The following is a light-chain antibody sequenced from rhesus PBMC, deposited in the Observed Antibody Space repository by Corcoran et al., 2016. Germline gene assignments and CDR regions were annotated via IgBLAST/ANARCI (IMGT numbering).Light chain of an antibody. V-gene: IGKV1-22*01. CDR2: KAS. Sequence: DIQMTQSPSSLSASVGDTVTITCRASQGISSWLACYQQKPGKALKLLIYKASSLQSGVPSRFSGSGSGTDFTLTFSSLQSEDFATYYCQQYSSRPFTFGPGTKLDIK. CDR3: QQYSSRPFT. CDR1: QGISSW. J-gene: IGKJ3*01.